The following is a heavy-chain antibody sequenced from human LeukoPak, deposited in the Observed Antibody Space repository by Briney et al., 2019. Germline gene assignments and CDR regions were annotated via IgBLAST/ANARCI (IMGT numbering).Heavy chain of an antibody. V-gene: IGHV3-21*01. CDR3: AAPPDWGSY. CDR1: GITFSTYR. J-gene: IGHJ4*02. CDR2: ISSGSTFI. Sequence: GGSLRLSCAASGITFSTYRMNWVRQAPGKGLEWVSSISSGSTFIDYADSVKGRFTISRDNAKKSLYLQMNSLRAEDTAVYYCAAPPDWGSYWGQGTLVTVSS. D-gene: IGHD3-16*01.